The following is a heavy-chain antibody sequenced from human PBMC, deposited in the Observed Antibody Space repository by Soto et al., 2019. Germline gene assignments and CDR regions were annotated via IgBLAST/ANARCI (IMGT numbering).Heavy chain of an antibody. CDR1: GLSITDSEMG. D-gene: IGHD6-19*01. CDR2: IDSSGEK. V-gene: IGHV2-26*01. J-gene: IGHJ5*02. CDR3: ARRHLAVAVSHWFDP. Sequence: QVTLKESGPVLVNPTETLTLRCTVSGLSITDSEMGVSWIRQPPGQPLEWLAHIDSSGEKSYRTFLKSRLAISKDTSKSQIVLTMTNMDPADTATYYCARRHLAVAVSHWFDPWGQGIPVTVSS.